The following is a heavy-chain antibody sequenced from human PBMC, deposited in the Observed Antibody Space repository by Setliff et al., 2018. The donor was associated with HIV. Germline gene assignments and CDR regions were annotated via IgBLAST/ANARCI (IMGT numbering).Heavy chain of an antibody. CDR3: ARVKYYDSSGYSIGAFDI. J-gene: IGHJ3*02. CDR1: GYTFTSYD. D-gene: IGHD3-22*01. CDR2: MNPNSGNT. Sequence: GASVKVSCKAPGYTFTSYDINWVRQATGQGLEWMGWMNPNSGNTGYAQKFQGRVTMTRNTSISTAYMELSSLRSEDTAVYYCARVKYYDSSGYSIGAFDIWGQGTMVTVSS. V-gene: IGHV1-8*02.